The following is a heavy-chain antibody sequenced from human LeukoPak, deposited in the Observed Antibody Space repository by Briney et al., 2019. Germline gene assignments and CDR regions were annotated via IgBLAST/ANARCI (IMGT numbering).Heavy chain of an antibody. CDR3: ARAGVDYGDNILDY. CDR2: IMPIFGTA. CDR1: GGTFSSYA. Sequence: SVKVSCKASGGTFSSYAISWVRQAPGQGLEWMGRIMPIFGTANYAQKFQGRVTITTDESTSTAYMELSSLRSEDTAVYYCARAGVDYGDNILDYWGQGTPVTVSS. D-gene: IGHD4-17*01. V-gene: IGHV1-69*05. J-gene: IGHJ4*02.